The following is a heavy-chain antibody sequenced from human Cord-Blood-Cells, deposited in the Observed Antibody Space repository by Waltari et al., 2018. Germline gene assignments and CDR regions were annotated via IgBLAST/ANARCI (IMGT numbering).Heavy chain of an antibody. CDR2: IIPILGTA. V-gene: IGHV1-69*01. J-gene: IGHJ4*02. Sequence: QLQLLQSGAAVKRPGSSVMVSCQASGGTFSSYAISWVRQAPGQGLAWMGGIIPILGTANYAQKTQGRVTITADESTSTAYMELSSLRCDDTTVYYCARALTEDLNYCGYWGEVTLVTVGS. CDR3: ARALTEDLNYCGY. D-gene: IGHD7-27*01. CDR1: GGTFSSYA.